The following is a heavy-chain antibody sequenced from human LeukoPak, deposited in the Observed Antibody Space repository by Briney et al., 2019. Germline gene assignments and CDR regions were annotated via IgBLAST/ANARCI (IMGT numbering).Heavy chain of an antibody. CDR1: GFTFSSHG. D-gene: IGHD2-8*02. J-gene: IGHJ4*02. Sequence: GGSLRLSCAASGFTFSSHGMNWVRQAPGKWLEWVSGISPSGGITYYTDSVKGRFTISRDNSKNTQSLQMNSLRAEDTAIYYCATYRQVLLPFESWGQGTLVTVSS. V-gene: IGHV3-23*01. CDR2: ISPSGGIT. CDR3: ATYRQVLLPFES.